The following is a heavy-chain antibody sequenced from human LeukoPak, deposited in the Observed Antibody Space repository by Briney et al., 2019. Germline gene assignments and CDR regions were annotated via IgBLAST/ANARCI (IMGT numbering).Heavy chain of an antibody. CDR1: GFTFSSYA. CDR2: ISGSGTST. CDR3: AKESSYGSGWYFDY. Sequence: PGGSLRLSCAASGFTFSSYAMSWVRQAPGKGLEWVSDISGSGTSTYYADSVKGRLTISRDNSKNTLYLQMNSLRAGDTAVYYCAKESSYGSGWYFDYWGQGTLVTVSS. J-gene: IGHJ4*02. V-gene: IGHV3-23*01. D-gene: IGHD6-19*01.